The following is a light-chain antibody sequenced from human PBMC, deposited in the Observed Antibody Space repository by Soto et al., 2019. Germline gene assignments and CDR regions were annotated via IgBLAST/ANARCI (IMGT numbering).Light chain of an antibody. CDR2: DTS. Sequence: QAVVTQEPLLTVSPGGTVTLTCASSAGAVTSGHYPYWFQQKPGQAPRTLIYDTSNKHSWTPARFSGSLLGGKAALTLSGAQPEDEAEYYCLLSGVFGGGTKLTVL. J-gene: IGLJ2*01. CDR3: LLSGV. V-gene: IGLV7-46*01. CDR1: AGAVTSGHY.